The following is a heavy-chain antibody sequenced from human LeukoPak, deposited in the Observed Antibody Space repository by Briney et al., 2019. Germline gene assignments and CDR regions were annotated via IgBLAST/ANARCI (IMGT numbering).Heavy chain of an antibody. CDR3: ARGSPYYYDSSGYPY. D-gene: IGHD3-22*01. CDR1: GFTFSSYW. V-gene: IGHV3-7*01. CDR2: IKQDGSEK. Sequence: GGSLRLSCAASGFTFSSYWMSWVRQAPGKGLEWVANIKQDGSEKYYVYSVKGRFTISRDNAKNSLYLQMNSLRAEGTAVYYCARGSPYYYDSSGYPYWGQGTLVTVSS. J-gene: IGHJ4*02.